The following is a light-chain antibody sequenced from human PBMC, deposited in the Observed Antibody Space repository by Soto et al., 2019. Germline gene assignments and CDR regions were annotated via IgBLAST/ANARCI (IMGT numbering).Light chain of an antibody. Sequence: EIVLTQSPATLSLSPGERATLSCRASQSVSSYLAWYQHKPGQAPRLLIYDASNRATGIPARFSGSGSGTDFTLTIGNQEPKDFAVYYCQQRSNWPPWTCGQGTKVEI. V-gene: IGKV3-11*01. CDR2: DAS. CDR3: QQRSNWPPWT. CDR1: QSVSSY. J-gene: IGKJ1*01.